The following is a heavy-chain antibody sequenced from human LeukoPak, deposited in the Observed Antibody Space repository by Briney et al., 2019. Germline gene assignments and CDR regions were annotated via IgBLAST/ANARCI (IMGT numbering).Heavy chain of an antibody. Sequence: SETLSLTCTVSGGSISSGSYYWSWIRQPAGKGLEWIGRIYTSGSTNHNPSLKSRVTISVDTSKNQFSLKLSSVTAADTAVYYCARDYYYYMDVWGKGTTVTISS. CDR2: IYTSGST. CDR1: GGSISSGSYY. CDR3: ARDYYYYMDV. V-gene: IGHV4-61*02. J-gene: IGHJ6*03.